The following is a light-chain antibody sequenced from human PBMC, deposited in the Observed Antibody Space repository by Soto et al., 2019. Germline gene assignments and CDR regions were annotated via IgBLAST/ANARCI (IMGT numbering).Light chain of an antibody. Sequence: DIQMTQSPSTLSASVGDRVTMTCRASQSISKWLAWYQQKPGTAPKLLIYDASNLESGVPSRFSGSGSGTEFTLTIRRLQPDDFATYYCQQYDSYSPLTFGGGTKVDI. CDR2: DAS. CDR1: QSISKW. CDR3: QQYDSYSPLT. V-gene: IGKV1-5*01. J-gene: IGKJ4*01.